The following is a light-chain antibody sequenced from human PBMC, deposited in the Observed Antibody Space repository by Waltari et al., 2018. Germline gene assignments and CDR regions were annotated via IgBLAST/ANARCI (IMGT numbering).Light chain of an antibody. CDR1: RSNVGSNA. V-gene: IGLV1-44*01. CDR3: AAWDVSRNGVI. J-gene: IGLJ2*01. CDR2: SNS. Sequence: QPVLTQPPSASGTPGQRVTISCSGSRSNVGSNAVNWFQQLPGAAPKLLIYSNSQRPSGVPDRFSGSKSGTSASLAIGGPQSEDEADYYCAAWDVSRNGVIFGGGTRLTVL.